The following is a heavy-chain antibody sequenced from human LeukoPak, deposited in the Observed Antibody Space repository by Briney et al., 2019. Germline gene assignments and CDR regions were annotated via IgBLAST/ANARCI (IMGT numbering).Heavy chain of an antibody. Sequence: GGSLRLSCAASGFTFSSYAMSWVRQAPGKGLEWVSAISGSGGSTYYADSVKGRFTISRDNSKGTLYLQMNGLRAEDTAVYFCAKQSAGSAAWYSLHYDFWGQGTLVTVSS. J-gene: IGHJ4*02. D-gene: IGHD6-13*01. CDR3: AKQSAGSAAWYSLHYDF. CDR1: GFTFSSYA. CDR2: ISGSGGST. V-gene: IGHV3-23*01.